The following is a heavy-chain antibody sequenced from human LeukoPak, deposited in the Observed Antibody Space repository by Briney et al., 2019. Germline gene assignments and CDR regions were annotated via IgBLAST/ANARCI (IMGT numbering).Heavy chain of an antibody. V-gene: IGHV3-48*01. CDR1: GFTFSSYS. J-gene: IGHJ4*02. CDR3: AREEGQAAAGIVSFDY. Sequence: GGPLRLSCAASGFTFSSYSMNWVRQAPGKGLEWVSYISSSSSTIYYADSVKGRFTISRDNAKNSLYLQMNSLRAEDTAVYYCAREEGQAAAGIVSFDYWGQGTLVTVSS. CDR2: ISSSSSTI. D-gene: IGHD6-13*01.